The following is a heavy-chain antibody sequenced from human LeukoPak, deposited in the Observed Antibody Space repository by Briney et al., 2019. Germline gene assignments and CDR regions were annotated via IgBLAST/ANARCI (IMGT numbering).Heavy chain of an antibody. Sequence: PGGSLRLSCAASGFSFNIHYMAWVRQAPEKGLEWVSGISASGASTYYADSVKGRFTISRDNSKNTLYLQLNSLRAEDTAVYYCAKGLRSGPKLDYFDYWGQGTLVTVSS. D-gene: IGHD2-15*01. CDR2: ISASGAST. CDR3: AKGLRSGPKLDYFDY. J-gene: IGHJ4*02. V-gene: IGHV3-23*01. CDR1: GFSFNIHY.